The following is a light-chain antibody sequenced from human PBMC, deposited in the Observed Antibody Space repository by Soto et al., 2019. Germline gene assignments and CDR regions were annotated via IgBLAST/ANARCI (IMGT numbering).Light chain of an antibody. J-gene: IGKJ1*01. CDR2: STS. V-gene: IGKV1-39*01. CDR3: QQTYSTFRT. Sequence: ISQSPSSLSASVGDRVNITCRASQGIRSHLPCYQHTPGTPPKLLIYSTSNLQNGVPSSFGGSGSGTDFTLTITSLQPEDFSTYYCQQTYSTFRTVGQGTKVDIK. CDR1: QGIRSH.